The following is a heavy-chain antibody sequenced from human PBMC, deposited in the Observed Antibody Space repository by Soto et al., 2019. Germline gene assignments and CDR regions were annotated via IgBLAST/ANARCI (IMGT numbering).Heavy chain of an antibody. D-gene: IGHD1-7*01. V-gene: IGHV3-64D*08. CDR3: VKQTGTTTKWFDP. CDR2: ISSNGGST. CDR1: GFTFSSYA. Sequence: GGSLRLSCSASGFTFSSYAMHWVRQAPGKGLEYVSAISSNGGSTYYADSVEGRFTISRDNSRNTLYLQVSSLRAEDTAVYYCVKQTGTTTKWFDPWGQGTLVTVSS. J-gene: IGHJ5*02.